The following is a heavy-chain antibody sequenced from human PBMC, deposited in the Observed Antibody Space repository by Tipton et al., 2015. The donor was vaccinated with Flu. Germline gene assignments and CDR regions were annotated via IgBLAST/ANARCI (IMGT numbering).Heavy chain of an antibody. Sequence: SLRLSCAASGFTFRTYGMHWVRQAPGKGLEWVAVISNDGSNKYYADSVKGRFTISRDNSKNTLYLQMNSLRAEDSAVYYCAKVIPELVAGLDYWGQGTLVTVSS. J-gene: IGHJ4*02. CDR2: ISNDGSNK. CDR1: GFTFRTYG. CDR3: AKVIPELVAGLDY. V-gene: IGHV3-30*18. D-gene: IGHD6-19*01.